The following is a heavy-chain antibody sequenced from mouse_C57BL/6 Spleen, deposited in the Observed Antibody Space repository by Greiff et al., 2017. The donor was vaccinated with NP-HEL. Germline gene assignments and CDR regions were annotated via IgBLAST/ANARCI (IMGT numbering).Heavy chain of an antibody. CDR1: GFSLSTFGMG. Sequence: QVTLKVCGPGILQPSQTLSLTCSFSGFSLSTFGMGVGWIRQPSGKGLEWLAHIWWDDDKYYNPALKSRLTISKDTSKNQVFLKIANVDTADTATYYCARTNYYGSPYYYAMDYWGQGTSVTVSS. CDR3: ARTNYYGSPYYYAMDY. CDR2: IWWDDDK. J-gene: IGHJ4*01. V-gene: IGHV8-8*01. D-gene: IGHD1-1*01.